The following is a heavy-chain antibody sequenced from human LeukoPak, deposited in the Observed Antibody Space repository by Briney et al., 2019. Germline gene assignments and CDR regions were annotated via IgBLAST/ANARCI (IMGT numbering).Heavy chain of an antibody. CDR1: GGSISSYY. Sequence: PSETLSLTCTVSGGSISSYYWSWIRQPAGKGLEWIGYIYYSGSTNYNPSLKSRVTISVDTSKNQFSLKLSSVTAADTAVYYCASGTLKRGYSYALDYWGQGTLVAVSS. D-gene: IGHD5-18*01. CDR2: IYYSGST. V-gene: IGHV4-59*01. J-gene: IGHJ4*02. CDR3: ASGTLKRGYSYALDY.